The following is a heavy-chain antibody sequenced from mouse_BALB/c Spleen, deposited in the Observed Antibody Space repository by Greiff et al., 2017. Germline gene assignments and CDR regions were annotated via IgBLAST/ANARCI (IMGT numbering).Heavy chain of an antibody. J-gene: IGHJ2*01. CDR3: ARHITTVVDY. CDR1: GFTFSSYG. CDR2: ISSGGSYT. D-gene: IGHD1-1*01. Sequence: DVMLVESGGDLVKPGGSLKLSCAASGFTFSSYGMSWVRQTPDKRLEWVATISSGGSYTYYPDSVKGRFTISRDNAKNTLYLQMSSLKSEDTAMYYCARHITTVVDYWGQGTTLTVSS. V-gene: IGHV5-6*02.